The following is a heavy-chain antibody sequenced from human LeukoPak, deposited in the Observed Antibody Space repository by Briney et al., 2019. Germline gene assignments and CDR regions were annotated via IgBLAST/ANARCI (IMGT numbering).Heavy chain of an antibody. CDR1: GGSFSGYY. CDR2: INHSGST. Sequence: SETLSLTCAVYGGSFSGYYWSWIRQPPGKGLEWIGEINHSGSTNYNPSLKSRATISVDTSKNQFSLKLSSVTAADTAVYYCARQGSITIFGVPVYPFDYWGQGTLVTVSS. V-gene: IGHV4-34*01. D-gene: IGHD3-3*01. J-gene: IGHJ4*02. CDR3: ARQGSITIFGVPVYPFDY.